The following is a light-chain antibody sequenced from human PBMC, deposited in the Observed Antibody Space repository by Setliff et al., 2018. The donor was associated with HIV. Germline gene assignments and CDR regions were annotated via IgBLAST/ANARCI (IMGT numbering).Light chain of an antibody. CDR1: SSDVGSYNF. CDR3: CSYASTGSFV. CDR2: EVS. J-gene: IGLJ1*01. V-gene: IGLV2-23*02. Sequence: QSVLTQPASVSGSTGQSITISCAGTSSDVGSYNFVSWYQQHPGKAPKLIIYEVSKWRSGVSNHFSGSKSGNTASLTISGLQTEDEAEYYCCSYASTGSFVFGTGTKVTVL.